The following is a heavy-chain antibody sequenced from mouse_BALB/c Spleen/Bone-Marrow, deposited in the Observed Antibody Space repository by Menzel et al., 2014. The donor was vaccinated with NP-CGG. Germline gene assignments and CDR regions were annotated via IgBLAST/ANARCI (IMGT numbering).Heavy chain of an antibody. CDR3: TRGGNYGWFAY. CDR1: GFNIKDIY. CDR2: TDPANGNS. D-gene: IGHD2-1*01. Sequence: EVQLQQSGAELVKPGASVKLSCTASGFNIKDIYMHWVKERPEQGLEWIGRTDPANGNSIYDPKFQDKATITADTSSSTAYLQLSSLTSEDTAVYYCTRGGNYGWFAYWGQGTLVTVSA. V-gene: IGHV14-3*02. J-gene: IGHJ3*01.